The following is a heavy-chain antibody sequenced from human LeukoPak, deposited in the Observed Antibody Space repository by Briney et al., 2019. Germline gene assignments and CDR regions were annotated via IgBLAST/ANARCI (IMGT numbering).Heavy chain of an antibody. CDR1: GGSISSYY. J-gene: IGHJ4*02. CDR3: ARAPRAYFNY. Sequence: SETLSLTCTVSGGSISSYYWSWIRQPPGKGLEWIGYIYYSGSTNYNPSLKSRVTISVDTSKDQFSLKLSSVTAADTAVYCCARAPRAYFNYWGQGTLVTVSS. CDR2: IYYSGST. V-gene: IGHV4-59*01.